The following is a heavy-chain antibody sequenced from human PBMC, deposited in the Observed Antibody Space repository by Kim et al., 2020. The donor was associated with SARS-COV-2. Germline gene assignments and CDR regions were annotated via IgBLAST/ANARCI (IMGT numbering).Heavy chain of an antibody. CDR3: ARSRAISTSSGMDV. V-gene: IGHV7-4-1*02. Sequence: AQGFTGRFVFSLDTSVSTAYLQISSLKAEDTAVYYCARSRAISTSSGMDVWGQGTTVTVSS. J-gene: IGHJ6*02. D-gene: IGHD2-2*01.